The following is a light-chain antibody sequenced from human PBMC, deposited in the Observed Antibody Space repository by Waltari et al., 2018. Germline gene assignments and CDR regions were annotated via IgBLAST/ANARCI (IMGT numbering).Light chain of an antibody. CDR2: DAS. Sequence: EIVLTQSPATLSLSPGERATLSCRASQSVSSSLAWYQQTPGQAPRFLIYDASNRATGIPARFSGSRSGTDFTLTISSLEPEDFTVYYCQLRTNLMFTFGQGSKLEI. CDR3: QLRTNLMFT. V-gene: IGKV3-11*01. CDR1: QSVSSS. J-gene: IGKJ2*01.